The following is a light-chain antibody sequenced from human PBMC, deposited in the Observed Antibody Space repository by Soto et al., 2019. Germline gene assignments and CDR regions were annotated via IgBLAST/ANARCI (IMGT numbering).Light chain of an antibody. CDR1: ERIYSAY. CDR2: DAS. V-gene: IGKV3-11*01. J-gene: IGKJ4*01. Sequence: EVVLTQSPGTLSLSRGERATLSCRASERIYSAYLGWYQQKPGQAPRLLIYDASNRATGIPARFSGSGSGTDFTLTISSLEPEDFAVYYCQQRSNWPPLTFGGGTKV. CDR3: QQRSNWPPLT.